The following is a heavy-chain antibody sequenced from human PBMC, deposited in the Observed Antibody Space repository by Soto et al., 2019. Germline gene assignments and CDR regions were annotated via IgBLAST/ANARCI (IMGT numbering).Heavy chain of an antibody. CDR1: GFTFSSYA. V-gene: IGHV3-23*01. D-gene: IGHD3-10*01. CDR3: AKVINYYGSGSYSDDY. CDR2: ISGSGSST. Sequence: GGSLRLSCAASGFTFSSYAMSWVRQAPGKGLEWVSAISGSGSSTYYADSVKGRFTISRDNSKNTLYLQMNSLRAEDTAVYYCAKVINYYGSGSYSDDYWGQGTLVTVSS. J-gene: IGHJ4*02.